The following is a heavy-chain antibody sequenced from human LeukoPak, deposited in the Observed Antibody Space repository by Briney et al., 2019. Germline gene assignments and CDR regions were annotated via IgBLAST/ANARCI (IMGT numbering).Heavy chain of an antibody. Sequence: SETLSLTCTASGGSISSGGYYWGWIRQHPGKGLEWIGYIYYSGSTYYNPSLKSRVTISVDTSKNQFSLKLSSVTAADTAVYYCARVLGSTVDTAPEYYFDYWGQGTLVTVSS. J-gene: IGHJ4*02. CDR1: GGSISSGGYY. CDR2: IYYSGST. D-gene: IGHD5-18*01. V-gene: IGHV4-31*03. CDR3: ARVLGSTVDTAPEYYFDY.